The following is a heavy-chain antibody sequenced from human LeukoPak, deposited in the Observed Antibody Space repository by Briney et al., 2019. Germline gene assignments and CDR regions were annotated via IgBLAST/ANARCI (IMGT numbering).Heavy chain of an antibody. V-gene: IGHV1-3*01. CDR1: GYTFTNYA. D-gene: IGHD1-1*01. Sequence: ASVKVSCKASGYTFTNYAIHWVRQAPGQRLEWMGWTNAGNGNAKYSQKFQDRVTLTRDTSASTAYMELSSLRSEDTAVYYCVRGNWNDDYWGQGTLVTVSS. CDR3: VRGNWNDDY. CDR2: TNAGNGNA. J-gene: IGHJ4*02.